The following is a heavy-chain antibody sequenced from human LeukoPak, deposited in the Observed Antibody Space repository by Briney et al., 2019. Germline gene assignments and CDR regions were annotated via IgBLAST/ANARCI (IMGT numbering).Heavy chain of an antibody. V-gene: IGHV3-30*03. CDR3: ARGGSSGWYALGY. Sequence: PAGTLSLSCTGSGGAISSSGNYWGWVGPRPGMGREAVISHDGSNTYYADSVKGRFTISRDNSKNTLYLQMNSLRAEDTAVYYCARGGSSGWYALGYWGQGTLVTVSS. D-gene: IGHD6-19*01. CDR2: ISHDGSNT. J-gene: IGHJ4*02. CDR1: GGAISSSG.